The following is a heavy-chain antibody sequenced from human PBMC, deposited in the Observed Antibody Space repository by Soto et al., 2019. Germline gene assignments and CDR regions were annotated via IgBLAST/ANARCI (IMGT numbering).Heavy chain of an antibody. Sequence: GASVKVSCKASGYTFTSYGISWVRHAPGQGLEWMGWISAYNGNTNYAQKLQGRVTMTTDTSTSTAYMELRSLRSDDTAVYYCARLDIVVVPAAMRLFDYWGQGTLVTVSS. J-gene: IGHJ4*02. V-gene: IGHV1-18*01. CDR3: ARLDIVVVPAAMRLFDY. CDR2: ISAYNGNT. D-gene: IGHD2-2*01. CDR1: GYTFTSYG.